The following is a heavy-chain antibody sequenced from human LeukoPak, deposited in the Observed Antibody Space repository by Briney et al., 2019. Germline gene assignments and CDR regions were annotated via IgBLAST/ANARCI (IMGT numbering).Heavy chain of an antibody. D-gene: IGHD6-13*01. CDR2: ISSSSSYI. Sequence: GGSLRLSCAASGFTFSSYSMNWVRQAPGKGLEWVSSISSSSSYIYYADSVKGRFTISRDNAKNSLYLQMNSLRAEDTAVYYCARGRDGAAADLGYWGQGTLVTVSS. V-gene: IGHV3-21*01. CDR3: ARGRDGAAADLGY. J-gene: IGHJ4*02. CDR1: GFTFSSYS.